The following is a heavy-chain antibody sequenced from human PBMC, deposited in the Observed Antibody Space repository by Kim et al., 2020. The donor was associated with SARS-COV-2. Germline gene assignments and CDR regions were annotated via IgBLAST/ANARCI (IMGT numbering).Heavy chain of an antibody. CDR1: GGSISSGGYY. V-gene: IGHV4-31*03. CDR3: ARDVAGGDRGRYFDL. D-gene: IGHD2-21*02. Sequence: SETLSLTCTVSGGSISSGGYYWSWIRQHPGKGLEWIGYIYYSGSTYYNPSLKSRVTISVDTSKNQFSLKLSSVTAADTAVYYCARDVAGGDRGRYFDLWGRGTLVTVSS. CDR2: IYYSGST. J-gene: IGHJ2*01.